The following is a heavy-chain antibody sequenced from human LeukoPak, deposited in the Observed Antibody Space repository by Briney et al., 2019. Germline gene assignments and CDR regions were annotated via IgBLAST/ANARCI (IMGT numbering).Heavy chain of an antibody. CDR1: GLTFSSYA. J-gene: IGHJ5*02. Sequence: GGSLRLSCAASGLTFSSYAMHWVRQAPGKGLEYVSAISSNGGSTYYANSVKGRFTISRDNSKNTLYLQMGSLRAEDMAVYYCAREIGRNCSSTSCYFGWSDPWGQGTLVTVSS. V-gene: IGHV3-64*01. CDR2: ISSNGGST. CDR3: AREIGRNCSSTSCYFGWSDP. D-gene: IGHD2-2*01.